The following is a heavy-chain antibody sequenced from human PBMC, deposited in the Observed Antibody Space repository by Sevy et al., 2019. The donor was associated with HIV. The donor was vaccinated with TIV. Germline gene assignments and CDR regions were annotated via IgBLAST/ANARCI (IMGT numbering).Heavy chain of an antibody. CDR3: AGAIPDYVSGYCSVDAFDI. Sequence: ASVKVSCKASGGSFSNFPVSWVRQAPGQGLEWMGMIISKFGTADYVRKFQGRVTITADESTTTAYIEFTSLRSEDTAGYYSAGAIPDYVSGYCSVDAFDIWGQGTKVTVSS. J-gene: IGHJ3*02. CDR1: GGSFSNFP. CDR2: IISKFGTA. D-gene: IGHD3-22*01. V-gene: IGHV1-69*13.